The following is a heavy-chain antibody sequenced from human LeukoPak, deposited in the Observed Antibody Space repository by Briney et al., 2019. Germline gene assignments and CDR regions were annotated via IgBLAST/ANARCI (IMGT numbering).Heavy chain of an antibody. Sequence: GRSLRLSCAASGFTFSSYAMHWVRQAPGKGLEWVAVISYDGSNKYYADSVKGRFTISRDNSKNTLYLQMNSLRAEDTAVYYCARGYSSSWVDPWGQGTLVTVSS. CDR3: ARGYSSSWVDP. V-gene: IGHV3-30-3*01. CDR2: ISYDGSNK. J-gene: IGHJ5*02. CDR1: GFTFSSYA. D-gene: IGHD6-13*01.